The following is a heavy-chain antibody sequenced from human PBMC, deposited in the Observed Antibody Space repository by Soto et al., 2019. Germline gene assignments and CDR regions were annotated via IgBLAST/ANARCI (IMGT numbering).Heavy chain of an antibody. D-gene: IGHD6-19*01. CDR2: ISAYNGNT. Sequence: ASVKVSCKASGYTFTSYGISWVRQAPGQGLEWMGWISAYNGNTNYAQKLQGRVTMTTDTSTSTAYMELRSLRSDDTAVYYCAGNSSGKHNLFDSRGQGSPVIVSS. V-gene: IGHV1-18*01. J-gene: IGHJ5*01. CDR1: GYTFTSYG. CDR3: AGNSSGKHNLFDS.